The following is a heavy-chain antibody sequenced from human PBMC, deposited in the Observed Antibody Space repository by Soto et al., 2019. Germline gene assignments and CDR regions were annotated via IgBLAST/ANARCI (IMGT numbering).Heavy chain of an antibody. Sequence: QLQLQESGPGLVKPSETLSLTCTVSGGSISSSSYYWGWIRQPPGKGLEWIGSIYYSGSTYYNPXXKSRATITVDXXKXQXXLELSSVTAADTAVYYCATPDSSGYYYEIPYYFDYWGQGTLVTVSS. CDR2: IYYSGST. J-gene: IGHJ4*02. V-gene: IGHV4-39*01. D-gene: IGHD3-22*01. CDR3: ATPDSSGYYYEIPYYFDY. CDR1: GGSISSSSYY.